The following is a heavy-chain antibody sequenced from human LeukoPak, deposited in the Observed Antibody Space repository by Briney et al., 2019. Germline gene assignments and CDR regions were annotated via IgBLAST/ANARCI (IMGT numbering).Heavy chain of an antibody. V-gene: IGHV4-59*06. Sequence: SETLSLTCTVSGGSINSYYWSWIRQHPGRGLEWIGFIYYSGSTYYNPSLKSRVTISVDTSKNQFSLRLSSVTAADTAVFYCARILGYSYGQADYWGQGTLVSVSS. CDR3: ARILGYSYGQADY. J-gene: IGHJ4*02. CDR2: IYYSGST. CDR1: GGSINSYY. D-gene: IGHD5-18*01.